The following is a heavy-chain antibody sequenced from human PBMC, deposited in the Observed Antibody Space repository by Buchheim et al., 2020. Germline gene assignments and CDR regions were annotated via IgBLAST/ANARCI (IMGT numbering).Heavy chain of an antibody. J-gene: IGHJ6*02. CDR2: ISYDGSNK. V-gene: IGHV3-30*18. CDR1: GFTFSSYG. CDR3: AKVRCSSTSCYRGYYYGMDV. D-gene: IGHD2-2*01. Sequence: VQLVESGGGLVQPGGSLRLSCAASGFTFSSYGMHWVRQAPGKGLEWVAVISYDGSNKYYADSVKGRFTISRDNSKNTLYLQMYSLRAEDTAVYYCAKVRCSSTSCYRGYYYGMDVWGQGTT.